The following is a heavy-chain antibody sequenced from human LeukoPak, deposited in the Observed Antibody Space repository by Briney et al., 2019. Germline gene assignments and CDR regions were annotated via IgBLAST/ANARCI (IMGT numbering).Heavy chain of an antibody. CDR3: VRGPHYGAYTDYFDY. CDR1: GFTFSRHW. J-gene: IGHJ4*02. D-gene: IGHD4-17*01. CDR2: IKQEGSEH. Sequence: GGSLRLSCAASGFTFSRHWMSWVRQASGKGLEWVATIKQEGSEHYYVDSVKGRFTISRDDATNSLSLQMNSPRVEDTALYYCVRGPHYGAYTDYFDYWGRGTLVTVSS. V-gene: IGHV3-7*01.